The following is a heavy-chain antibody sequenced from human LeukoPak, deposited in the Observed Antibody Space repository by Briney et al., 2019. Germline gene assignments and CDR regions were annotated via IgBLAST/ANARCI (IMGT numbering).Heavy chain of an antibody. CDR2: IYSGGST. V-gene: IGHV3-53*01. CDR3: AIQLRDYFDY. J-gene: IGHJ4*02. Sequence: PSETLSLTCAVYGGSFSGYYWSWIRQPPGKGLEGVSVIYSGGSTYYADFVKGRFTISRDNSKNTLYLQMNSLRAEDTAVYYCAIQLRDYFDYWGQGTLVTVSS. CDR1: GGSFSGYY. D-gene: IGHD2-2*01.